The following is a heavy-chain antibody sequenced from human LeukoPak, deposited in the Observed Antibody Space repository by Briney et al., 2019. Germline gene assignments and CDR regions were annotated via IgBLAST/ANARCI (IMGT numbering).Heavy chain of an antibody. D-gene: IGHD3-16*02. CDR2: ISAYNGNT. CDR1: GYTFTSYG. V-gene: IGHV1-18*01. CDR3: ARATPYYVWGTYRSGHLDY. Sequence: GASVKVSCKASGYTFTSYGISWVRQAPGQGLEWMGWISAYNGNTNYAQKLQGRVTMTTDTSTSTAYMELRSLRSDDTAAYYYARATPYYVWGTYRSGHLDYWGQGTLVTVSS. J-gene: IGHJ4*02.